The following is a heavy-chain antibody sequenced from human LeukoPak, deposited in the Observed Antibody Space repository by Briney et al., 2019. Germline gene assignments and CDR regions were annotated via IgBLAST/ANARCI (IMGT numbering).Heavy chain of an antibody. CDR1: GYTFTGYY. J-gene: IGHJ4*02. CDR2: INPNSGGT. CDR3: ARGAAWRYCRGGRCFAPGY. D-gene: IGHD2-15*01. Sequence: ASVKVSCKASGYTFTGYYMHWVRQAPGQGLEWMRWINPNSGGTNYAQKFQGRVTMTRDTSISTAYMELSGLRSDDTAVYYCARGAAWRYCRGGRCFAPGYWGQGTLVTVSS. V-gene: IGHV1-2*02.